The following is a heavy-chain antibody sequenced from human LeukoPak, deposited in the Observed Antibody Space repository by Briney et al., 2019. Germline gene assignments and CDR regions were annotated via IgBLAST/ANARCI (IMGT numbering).Heavy chain of an antibody. V-gene: IGHV3-7*03. D-gene: IGHD6-6*01. Sequence: PGGSLRLSCAASGFTFSSYWMSWVRQAPGKGLEWVANINKDGGEKYYVDSVKGRFTISRDNAKNSLYLQMNSLRADDTAVYYCARDSSHYLGSSDYWGQGTLVTVSS. J-gene: IGHJ4*02. CDR1: GFTFSSYW. CDR2: INKDGGEK. CDR3: ARDSSHYLGSSDY.